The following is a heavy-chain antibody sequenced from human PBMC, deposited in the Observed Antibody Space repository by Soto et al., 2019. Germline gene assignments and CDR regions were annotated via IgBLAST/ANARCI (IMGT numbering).Heavy chain of an antibody. D-gene: IGHD4-4*01. CDR2: TYYRSIWQT. CDR3: DSLVGNSWLDH. Sequence: QVQLQQSGPGLVKPSQTLSLTCAISGASVSSNDAVWNWIRQSPSRGLEWLGRTYYRSIWQTEYAVSVKGRMTINPDASKNQFSMQLNAVTPEDSAMYYCDSLVGNSWLDHWGQGTLVTVSA. J-gene: IGHJ5*02. V-gene: IGHV6-1*01. CDR1: GASVSSNDAV.